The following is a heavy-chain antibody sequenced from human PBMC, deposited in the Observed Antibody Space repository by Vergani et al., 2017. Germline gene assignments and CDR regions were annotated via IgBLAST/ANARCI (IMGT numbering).Heavy chain of an antibody. CDR1: GFSLSTSGVG. Sequence: QITLKESGPTLVKPTQTLTLTCTFSGFSLSTSGVGVGWIRQPPGKALEWLALIYWNDDKRYSPSLKSRLTITKDTSKNQVVLTMTNMDPVDTATYYCAHIRGSVWYLLPSYXFDYWGQGTLVTVSS. CDR3: AHIRGSVWYLLPSYXFDY. D-gene: IGHD2-15*01. V-gene: IGHV2-5*01. CDR2: IYWNDDK. J-gene: IGHJ4*02.